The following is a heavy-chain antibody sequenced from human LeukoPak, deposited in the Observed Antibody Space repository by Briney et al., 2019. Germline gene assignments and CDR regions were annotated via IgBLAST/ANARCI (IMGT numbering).Heavy chain of an antibody. Sequence: GASVKVSFKASGFTLIDYIHWVRQDPRQGLQWMGWIKANSGDTEYAQKFQGRVTMTRDTSISTVYMELSSLRSDDTAVYYCARADSVPAGDYHYWYMDVWGKGTTATVSS. CDR2: IKANSGDT. V-gene: IGHV1-2*02. D-gene: IGHD6-13*01. CDR3: ARADSVPAGDYHYWYMDV. J-gene: IGHJ6*03. CDR1: GFTLIDY.